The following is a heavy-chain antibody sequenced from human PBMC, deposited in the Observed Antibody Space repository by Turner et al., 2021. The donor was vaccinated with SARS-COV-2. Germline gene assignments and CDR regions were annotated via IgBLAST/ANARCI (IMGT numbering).Heavy chain of an antibody. J-gene: IGHJ4*02. Sequence: EVQLVESGGGLVQPGGSLRLSCSASGFTFSSYAMHWVRQTPGKGLEYVSATSSNGGSTYYAEYVKGRFTISRDNSKNTLYLQMRSLTTEDTAVYYCVKGSYWGQGTLVTVSS. CDR2: TSSNGGST. CDR1: GFTFSSYA. V-gene: IGHV3-64D*06. CDR3: VKGSY.